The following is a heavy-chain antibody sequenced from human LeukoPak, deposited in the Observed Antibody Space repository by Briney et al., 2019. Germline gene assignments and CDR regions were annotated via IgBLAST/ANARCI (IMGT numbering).Heavy chain of an antibody. D-gene: IGHD6-19*01. CDR1: GGSISSSSYY. Sequence: SETLSLTCTVSGGSISSSSYYWGWIRQPPGKGLEWIGSIYYSGSTYYNPSLKSRVTISVDTSKNQFSLKLSSVTAADTAVYYCARGGSGWNYYYYYMDVWGKGTTVTISS. J-gene: IGHJ6*03. CDR3: ARGGSGWNYYYYYMDV. V-gene: IGHV4-39*01. CDR2: IYYSGST.